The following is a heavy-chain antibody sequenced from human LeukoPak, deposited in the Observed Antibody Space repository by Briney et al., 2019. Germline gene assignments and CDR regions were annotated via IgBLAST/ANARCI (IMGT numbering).Heavy chain of an antibody. CDR1: GFTFRSYW. V-gene: IGHV3-74*01. Sequence: GGSMRLSCAASGFTFRSYWMHWVRQARGGVLVWVSRINRDGSRTNYADSVKGRFTISRDNSKNTLYLQMNSLRAEDTAVYYCARFGDCSGGSCSAFDVWGQGTMVTVSS. CDR3: ARFGDCSGGSCSAFDV. CDR2: INRDGSRT. D-gene: IGHD2-15*01. J-gene: IGHJ3*01.